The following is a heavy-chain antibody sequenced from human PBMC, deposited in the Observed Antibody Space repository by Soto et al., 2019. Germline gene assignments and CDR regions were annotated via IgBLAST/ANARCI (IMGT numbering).Heavy chain of an antibody. Sequence: ASVKVSCKASGYTFTSYAMHWVRQAPGQRLEWMGWINAGNGNTKYSQKFQGRVTITRDTSASTAYMELSSLRSEDTAVYYCARVSAWQWLVPVNYFDYWGQGTLVTV. V-gene: IGHV1-3*01. CDR3: ARVSAWQWLVPVNYFDY. D-gene: IGHD6-19*01. CDR2: INAGNGNT. J-gene: IGHJ4*02. CDR1: GYTFTSYA.